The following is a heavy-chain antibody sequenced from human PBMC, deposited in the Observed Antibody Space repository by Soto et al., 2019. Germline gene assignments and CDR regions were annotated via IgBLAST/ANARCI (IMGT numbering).Heavy chain of an antibody. V-gene: IGHV3-23*01. CDR2: ISGRGGST. J-gene: IGHJ5*02. Sequence: EVQLLESGGGLVQPGGSLRLSCAASGFTFSSYAMSWVRQPPGKGRGWVSAISGRGGSTYYADSVKGRFTISRDNSKNTLYLQMNSLRAEDTAVYYCAKQKGAYGDAWFDPWGQGTLVTVSS. CDR1: GFTFSSYA. D-gene: IGHD4-17*01. CDR3: AKQKGAYGDAWFDP.